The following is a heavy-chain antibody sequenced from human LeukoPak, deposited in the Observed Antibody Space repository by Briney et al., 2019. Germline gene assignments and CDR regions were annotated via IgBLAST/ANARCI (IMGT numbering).Heavy chain of an antibody. J-gene: IGHJ4*02. D-gene: IGHD3-22*01. CDR3: ARGYDSSGYFDY. CDR1: GYIFSDHA. V-gene: IGHV3-30*04. Sequence: GGSLRLSCAASGYIFSDHAMHWVRQAPGKGLEWLAYLSHDGTTAYYANSVKGRFIISRDNSKNTLYLQMNSLRAEDTAVYYCARGYDSSGYFDYWGQGTLVTVSS. CDR2: LSHDGTTA.